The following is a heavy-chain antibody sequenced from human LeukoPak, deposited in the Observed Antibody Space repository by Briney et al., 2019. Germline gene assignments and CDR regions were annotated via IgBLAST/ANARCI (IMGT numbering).Heavy chain of an antibody. J-gene: IGHJ6*03. CDR2: ISSSSSYI. CDR3: ARVKRDDFWSGYNLYYYYMDV. D-gene: IGHD3-3*01. CDR1: GFTFSSYS. V-gene: IGHV3-21*01. Sequence: GGSLRLSCAASGFTFSSYSMNWVRQAPGKGLQWVSSISSSSSYIYYADSVKGRFTISRDNAKNSLYLQMNSLRAEDTAVYYCARVKRDDFWSGYNLYYYYMDVWGKGTTVTVSS.